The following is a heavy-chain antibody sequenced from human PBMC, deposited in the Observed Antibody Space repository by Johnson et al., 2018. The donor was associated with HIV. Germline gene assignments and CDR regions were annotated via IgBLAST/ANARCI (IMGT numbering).Heavy chain of an antibody. CDR1: GFTFSDYY. Sequence: VQLVESGGGLVKPGGSLRLSCAASGFTFSDYYMSWIRQAPGKGLEWVSAISGSGGSTYYADSVKGRFTISRDNSKNTLYLQMNSLRTEDTAVYYCARRRGYSYGLTWGGQGTMVTVSS. V-gene: IGHV3-23*04. J-gene: IGHJ3*01. CDR2: ISGSGGST. CDR3: ARRRGYSYGLTW. D-gene: IGHD5-18*01.